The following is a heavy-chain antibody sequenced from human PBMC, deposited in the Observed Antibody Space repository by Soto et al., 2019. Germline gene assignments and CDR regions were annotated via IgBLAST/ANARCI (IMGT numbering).Heavy chain of an antibody. CDR2: ISAYNGNT. V-gene: IGHV1-18*01. J-gene: IGHJ4*02. CDR3: ARALGKYYDFWSGYSTQFDY. D-gene: IGHD3-3*01. Sequence: QVQLVQSGAEVKKPGASVKVSCKASGYTFTSYGISWVRQAPGQGLEWMGWISAYNGNTNYAQKLQGRVTMTTDTSTCTAYMELRSLRSDDTAVYYCARALGKYYDFWSGYSTQFDYWGQGTLVTVSS. CDR1: GYTFTSYG.